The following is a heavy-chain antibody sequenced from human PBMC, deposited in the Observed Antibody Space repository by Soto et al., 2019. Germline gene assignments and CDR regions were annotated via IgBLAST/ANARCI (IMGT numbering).Heavy chain of an antibody. CDR2: IIPILGIA. Sequence: ASVKVSCKASGGTFSSYTISWVRQAPGQGLEWMGRIIPILGIANYAQKFQGRVTITADKSTSTAYMELSSLRSEDTAVYYCARDLVRLPWLKEDIVVVPAAIDAFDIWGQGTMVTVSS. CDR3: ARDLVRLPWLKEDIVVVPAAIDAFDI. J-gene: IGHJ3*02. V-gene: IGHV1-69*04. D-gene: IGHD2-2*01. CDR1: GGTFSSYT.